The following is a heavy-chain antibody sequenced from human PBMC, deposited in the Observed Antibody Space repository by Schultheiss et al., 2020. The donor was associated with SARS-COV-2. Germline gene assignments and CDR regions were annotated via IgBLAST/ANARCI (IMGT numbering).Heavy chain of an antibody. CDR3: ARDYWTGTADY. CDR1: GGSISSYY. J-gene: IGHJ4*02. Sequence: ETLSLTCTVSGGSISSYYWSWIRQPAGKGLEWIGRIYSSGTTNYNPSFESRVSMSVDTSKNQLSLRLSSATAADTAVYYCARDYWTGTADYWGQGTLVTVSS. D-gene: IGHD3/OR15-3a*01. CDR2: IYSSGTT. V-gene: IGHV4-4*07.